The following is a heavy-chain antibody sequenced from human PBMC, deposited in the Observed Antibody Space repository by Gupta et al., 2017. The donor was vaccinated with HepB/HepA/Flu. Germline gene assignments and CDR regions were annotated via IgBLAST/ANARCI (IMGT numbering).Heavy chain of an antibody. J-gene: IGHJ4*02. V-gene: IGHV3-48*02. CDR2: ISDSSSRI. CDR3: AGEMAVAGIGGSDY. Sequence: EVQLVESGGGLVQPGGSLRLSCAASGFTFSNYSMIWVRQAPGKGLEWVSYISDSSSRIYYADSVKGRFTISRDNAKNSLYLQMHSLRDEDTAVYYCAGEMAVAGIGGSDYWGQGTLVTVSS. CDR1: GFTFSNYS. D-gene: IGHD6-19*01.